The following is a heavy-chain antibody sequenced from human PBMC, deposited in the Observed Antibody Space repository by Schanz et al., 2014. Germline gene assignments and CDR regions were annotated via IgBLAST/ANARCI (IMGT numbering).Heavy chain of an antibody. D-gene: IGHD3-10*01. CDR3: ARGRGYIIGQ. J-gene: IGHJ4*02. CDR2: INSAGTT. V-gene: IGHV3-53*01. Sequence: EVQLAESRGGLIQPGGSLRLSCVVSGFSVSNTYMHWVRQPPGKGLEWVSVINSAGTTYYADSVKGRFTFSRDSSKNTVYLQMDSLRADDTSVYYCARGRGYIIGQWGQGILVTVSS. CDR1: GFSVSNTY.